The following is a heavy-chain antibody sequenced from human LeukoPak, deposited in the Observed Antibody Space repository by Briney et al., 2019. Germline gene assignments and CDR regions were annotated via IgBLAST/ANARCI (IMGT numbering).Heavy chain of an antibody. CDR2: INAGNGNT. J-gene: IGHJ4*02. CDR3: ARGYCSSTSCYPDY. Sequence: ASVKVSCKASGYTFTSYAIHWVRQAPGQRLEWMGWINAGNGNTKYSQKFQGRVTITADESTSTAYMELSSLRSEDTAVYYCARGYCSSTSCYPDYWGQGTLVTVSS. CDR1: GYTFTSYA. D-gene: IGHD2-2*01. V-gene: IGHV1-3*01.